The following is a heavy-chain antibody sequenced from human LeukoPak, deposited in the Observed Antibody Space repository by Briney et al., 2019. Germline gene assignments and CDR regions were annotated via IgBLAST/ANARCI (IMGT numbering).Heavy chain of an antibody. CDR1: GYTFTIYD. Sequence: ASVTVSFTASGYTFTIYDINWVRQATGQGLEWMGWMNPNSGNTGYAQKFQGRVTMTRNTSISTAYMELSSLRSEDTAVYYCARGRYVWGSYPHDYWGQGTLVTVSS. CDR3: ARGRYVWGSYPHDY. D-gene: IGHD3-16*02. CDR2: MNPNSGNT. V-gene: IGHV1-8*01. J-gene: IGHJ4*02.